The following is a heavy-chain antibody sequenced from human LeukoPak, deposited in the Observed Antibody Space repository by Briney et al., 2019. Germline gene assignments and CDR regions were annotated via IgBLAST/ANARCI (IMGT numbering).Heavy chain of an antibody. CDR3: ARDGSGSTTYFDY. CDR2: VYYSGST. CDR1: GGSISRAGYY. V-gene: IGHV4-31*03. Sequence: SQTLSLTCTVSGGSISRAGYYWRRIRQHPGRGLEWIGYVYYSGSTYYNPSLKSRVTISLDTSKNQFSLKLSYVTAADTAVYYCARDGSGSTTYFDYWGQGTLVSVSS. J-gene: IGHJ4*02. D-gene: IGHD3-3*01.